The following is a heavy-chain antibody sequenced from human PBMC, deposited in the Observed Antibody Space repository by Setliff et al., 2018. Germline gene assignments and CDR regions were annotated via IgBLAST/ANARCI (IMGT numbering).Heavy chain of an antibody. CDR1: GDSMNDNH. CDR3: AREDGPNYYYYYMDI. V-gene: IGHV4-4*08. Sequence: SETLSLTCTVSGDSMNDNHWTWMRQPPGKGLEWIGYIYTSGGTNYNPSLKSRVTISVDMSKNQFSLKLSAVTAADTAVYFCAREDGPNYYYYYMDIWGKGTTVTVSS. D-gene: IGHD2-8*01. J-gene: IGHJ6*03. CDR2: IYTSGGT.